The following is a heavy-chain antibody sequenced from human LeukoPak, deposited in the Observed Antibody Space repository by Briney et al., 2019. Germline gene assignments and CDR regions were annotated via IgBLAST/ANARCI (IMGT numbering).Heavy chain of an antibody. Sequence: GGSLRLSCAASGFTFSRYWMHWVRQAPGKGLLWVSRINSDGSSTYYADSVKGRFTTFRDNAKNALHLQMNSLTAEDTAVYYCVLDLFSSFAFDIWGQGTMVTVSS. D-gene: IGHD3/OR15-3a*01. J-gene: IGHJ3*02. CDR1: GFTFSRYW. CDR3: VLDLFSSFAFDI. CDR2: INSDGSST. V-gene: IGHV3-74*01.